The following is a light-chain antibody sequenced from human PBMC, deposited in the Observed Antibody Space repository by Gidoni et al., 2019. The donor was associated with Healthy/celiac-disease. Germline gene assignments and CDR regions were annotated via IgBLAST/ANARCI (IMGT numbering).Light chain of an antibody. CDR1: QSVLYSSNNKNY. CDR3: QQYYSTPRT. CDR2: WAS. J-gene: IGKJ1*01. Sequence: DIVMTQSPDSLAVSLGERATINCKSSQSVLYSSNNKNYLAWYQQKPGQPPKLLIYWASTRESGVPDRFSGSGSGTDFTLTISSLQAEQQAVYYCQQYYSTPRTFGQGTKVEIK. V-gene: IGKV4-1*01.